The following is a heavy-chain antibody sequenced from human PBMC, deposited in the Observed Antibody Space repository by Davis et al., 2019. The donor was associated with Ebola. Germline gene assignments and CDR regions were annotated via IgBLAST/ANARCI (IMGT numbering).Heavy chain of an antibody. CDR1: GFTFSSYW. Sequence: GESLKISCAASGFTFSSYWMSWVRQAPGKGLEWVANIKQDGSEKYYVDSVKGRFTISRDNAKNSLYLQMNSLRAEDTAVYYCARDFTMIVVEGAFDIWGQGTMVTVSS. CDR3: ARDFTMIVVEGAFDI. V-gene: IGHV3-7*01. J-gene: IGHJ3*02. D-gene: IGHD3-22*01. CDR2: IKQDGSEK.